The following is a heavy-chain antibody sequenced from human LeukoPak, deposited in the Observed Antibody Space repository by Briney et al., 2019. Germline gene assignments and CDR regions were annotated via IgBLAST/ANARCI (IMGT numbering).Heavy chain of an antibody. J-gene: IGHJ6*02. V-gene: IGHV1-18*04. CDR3: ARDCSGGSCYVYYGMDV. CDR1: GYTFTGYY. D-gene: IGHD2-15*01. CDR2: ISAYNGNT. Sequence: ASVKVSCKASGYTFTGYYMHWVRQAPGQGLEWMGWISAYNGNTNYAQKLQGRVTMTTDTSTSTAYMELRSLRSDDTAVYYCARDCSGGSCYVYYGMDVWGQGTTVTVSS.